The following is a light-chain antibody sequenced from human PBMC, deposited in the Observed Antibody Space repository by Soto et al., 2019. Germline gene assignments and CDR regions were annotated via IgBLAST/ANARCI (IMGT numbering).Light chain of an antibody. CDR3: LQDYNYPRT. Sequence: AIQMTQSPSSLSASLGDRVTITCRASQGIRNDLGWYQQKPGKAPKLLIYAASSLQSGVPSRFSGSGSGTDFALTISSLQPEDFATYYCLQDYNYPRTFGQGTKVEI. CDR1: QGIRND. CDR2: AAS. J-gene: IGKJ1*01. V-gene: IGKV1-6*01.